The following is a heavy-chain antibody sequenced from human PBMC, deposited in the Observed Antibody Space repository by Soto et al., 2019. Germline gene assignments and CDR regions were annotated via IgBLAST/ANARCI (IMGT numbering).Heavy chain of an antibody. CDR3: ARGINYYDSSGDSWFDP. D-gene: IGHD3-22*01. V-gene: IGHV4-61*01. CDR1: GVSVNSAIYY. CDR2: ISYSGNT. Sequence: SATLSLTCTVSGVSVNSAIYYWSWIRQPPGKGLECIGYISYSGNTNYNPSLKSRVTISVDTSKNQFSLKLTSVTAADTAVYYCARGINYYDSSGDSWFDPWGQGTLVTVS. J-gene: IGHJ5*02.